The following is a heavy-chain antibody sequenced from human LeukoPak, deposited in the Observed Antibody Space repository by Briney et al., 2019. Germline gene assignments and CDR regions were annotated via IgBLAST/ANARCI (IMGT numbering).Heavy chain of an antibody. D-gene: IGHD6-13*01. CDR2: ISSSDSTI. Sequence: PGGSLRLSCAASGFTFSDYYMSWVRQAPGKGLEWVSYISSSDSTIYYAASVQGRFTISRDNANNSLSLQMNSLRAEDTAVYYCARDDSSWGTGYFDYWGQGTLPTVSS. CDR1: GFTFSDYY. J-gene: IGHJ4*02. V-gene: IGHV3-11*04. CDR3: ARDDSSWGTGYFDY.